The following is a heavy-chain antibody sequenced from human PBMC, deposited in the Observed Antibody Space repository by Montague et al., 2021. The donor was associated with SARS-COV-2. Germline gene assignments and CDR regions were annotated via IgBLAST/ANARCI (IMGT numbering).Heavy chain of an antibody. CDR3: ARGPQEYRITMIVVDYWYFDL. CDR1: GGSICSYY. Sequence: SQTLSLTCTVSGGSICSYYWSWIRQPPGKGLEWIGYIYYSGSTNYNPSLKSRVTISVDTSKNQFSLKLSSVTAADTAVYYCARGPQEYRITMIVVDYWYFDLWGRGTLVTVSS. D-gene: IGHD3-22*01. J-gene: IGHJ2*01. V-gene: IGHV4-59*01. CDR2: IYYSGST.